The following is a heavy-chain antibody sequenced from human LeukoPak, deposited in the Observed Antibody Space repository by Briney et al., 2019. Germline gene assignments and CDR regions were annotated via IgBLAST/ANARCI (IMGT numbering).Heavy chain of an antibody. CDR1: GYTFTSYD. Sequence: ASVTVSFTASGYTFTSYDINWVRQATGQGLEWMGWMNPKSGNTGYAQKFQGRVTMTRDTSISTAYMELGSLRSEDTAVYYCARVTGSIDYWGQGTLVTVSS. V-gene: IGHV1-8*01. D-gene: IGHD1-26*01. CDR3: ARVTGSIDY. CDR2: MNPKSGNT. J-gene: IGHJ4*02.